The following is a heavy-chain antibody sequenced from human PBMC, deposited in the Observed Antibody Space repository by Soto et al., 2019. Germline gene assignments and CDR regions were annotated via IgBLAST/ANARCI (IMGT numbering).Heavy chain of an antibody. CDR2: IIPIFGTA. V-gene: IGHV1-69*13. D-gene: IGHD3-22*01. CDR3: ARYRLWSSGYYPKDAFDI. J-gene: IGHJ3*02. Sequence: GASVKVSFKASGGTFISYAISWVRQAPGQGLEWMGGIIPIFGTANYAQKFQGRVTITADESTSTAYMELSSLRSEDTAVYYCARYRLWSSGYYPKDAFDIWGQGTMVTVS. CDR1: GGTFISYA.